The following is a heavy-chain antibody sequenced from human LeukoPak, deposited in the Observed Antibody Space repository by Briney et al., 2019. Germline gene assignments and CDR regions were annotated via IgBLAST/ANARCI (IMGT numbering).Heavy chain of an antibody. CDR2: ISGSGGNT. Sequence: GGSLRLSCAASGSTFRSYTMSWVRQAPGKGLEWVSVISGSGGNTYYADPVKGRFTISRDNSKNTLYMQMNSLRAEDTAVYYCAKAPTPVVAATLFHHWGQGTLVTVS. D-gene: IGHD2-15*01. V-gene: IGHV3-23*01. CDR1: GSTFRSYT. CDR3: AKAPTPVVAATLFHH. J-gene: IGHJ1*01.